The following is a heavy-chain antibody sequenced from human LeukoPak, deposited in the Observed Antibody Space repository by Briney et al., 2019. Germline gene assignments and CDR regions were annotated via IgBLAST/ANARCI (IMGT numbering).Heavy chain of an antibody. CDR2: IYYSGST. J-gene: IGHJ4*02. D-gene: IGHD4-23*01. CDR1: GGSISSGDYY. CDR3: ARELYGGNVDY. Sequence: PSETLSLTCTVSGGSISSGDYYWSWIRQPPGKGLEWIGYIYYSGSTNYNPSLKSRVTISVDTSKNQFSLKLSSVTAADTAVYYCARELYGGNVDYWGQGTLVTVSS. V-gene: IGHV4-61*08.